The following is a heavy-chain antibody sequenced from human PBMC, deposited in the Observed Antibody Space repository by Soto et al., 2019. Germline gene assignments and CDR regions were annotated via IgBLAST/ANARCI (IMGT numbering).Heavy chain of an antibody. CDR1: GGSISSYY. V-gene: IGHV4-59*01. CDR2: IYYSGST. J-gene: IGHJ4*02. Sequence: PSETLSLTCTVSGGSISSYYWSWIRQPPGKGLEWIGYIYYSGSTNYNPSLKSRVTISVDTSKNQFSLKLSSVTAADTAVYYCASAGVGQEWELPIDYWGQGTLVTVSS. CDR3: ASAGVGQEWELPIDY. D-gene: IGHD1-26*01.